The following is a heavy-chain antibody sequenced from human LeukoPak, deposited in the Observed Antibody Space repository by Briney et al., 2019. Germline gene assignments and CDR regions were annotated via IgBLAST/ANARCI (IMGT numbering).Heavy chain of an antibody. V-gene: IGHV1-18*01. D-gene: IGHD6-25*01. Sequence: ASVKVSCKASGYDLISYGFTWVRQAPGRGLEWMGWISAYNGNTNYAPSLQARVSMTTDASASTVSIEVRSLTPDDTAVYYCAEGAKSGLHYWGQGTLVTVSS. CDR2: ISAYNGNT. CDR1: GYDLISYG. CDR3: AEGAKSGLHY. J-gene: IGHJ4*02.